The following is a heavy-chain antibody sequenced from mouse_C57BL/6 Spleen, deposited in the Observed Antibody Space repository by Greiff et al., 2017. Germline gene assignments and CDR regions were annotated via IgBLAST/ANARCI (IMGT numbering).Heavy chain of an antibody. CDR2: IYPGSGNT. Sequence: VQLQQSGPELVKPGASVKISCKASGYSFTSYYIHWVKQRPGQGLEWIGWIYPGSGNTKYNEKFKGKATLTADTSSSTAYMRISSLKSEDSAVYYCAKDDGYSWYFDVWGTGTTVTVSS. V-gene: IGHV1-66*01. D-gene: IGHD2-3*01. J-gene: IGHJ1*03. CDR3: AKDDGYSWYFDV. CDR1: GYSFTSYY.